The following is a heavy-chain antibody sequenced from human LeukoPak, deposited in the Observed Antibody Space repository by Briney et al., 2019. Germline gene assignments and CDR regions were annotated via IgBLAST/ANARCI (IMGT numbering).Heavy chain of an antibody. Sequence: SETLSLTCTVSGGSISSYYWSWIRQPPGKGLEWIGYIYYSGSTNYNPSLKSRVTISVDTSKNQFSLKLSSVTAADTAVYYCARAVGLAAAGTIWFDPWGQGTLVTVSS. V-gene: IGHV4-59*01. CDR2: IYYSGST. D-gene: IGHD6-13*01. CDR3: ARAVGLAAAGTIWFDP. J-gene: IGHJ5*02. CDR1: GGSISSYY.